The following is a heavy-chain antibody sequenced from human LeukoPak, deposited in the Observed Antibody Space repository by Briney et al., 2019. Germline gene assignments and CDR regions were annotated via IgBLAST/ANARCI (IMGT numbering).Heavy chain of an antibody. CDR2: INEDGSNK. CDR3: TRVIVAVPGYFDYFDF. V-gene: IGHV3-7*01. Sequence: PGGSLRLSCTASGFSFSNHYMRWIRQAPGKGREGVANINEDGSNKWHLGSVKGRFTVSRDNARNSLYLQMNSLRVEDTAVYYCTRVIVAVPGYFDYFDFWGQGVLVTVSS. D-gene: IGHD6-19*01. J-gene: IGHJ4*02. CDR1: GFSFSNHY.